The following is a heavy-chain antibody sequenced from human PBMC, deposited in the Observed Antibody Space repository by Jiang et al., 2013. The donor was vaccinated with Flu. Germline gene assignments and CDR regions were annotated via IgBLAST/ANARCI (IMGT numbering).Heavy chain of an antibody. Sequence: TNYAQKFQGRVTMTRDTSISTAYMELSRLRSDDTAVYYCARQDVDIVATANFDYWGQGTLVTVSS. J-gene: IGHJ4*02. CDR3: ARQDVDIVATANFDY. CDR2: T. V-gene: IGHV1-2*02. D-gene: IGHD5-12*01.